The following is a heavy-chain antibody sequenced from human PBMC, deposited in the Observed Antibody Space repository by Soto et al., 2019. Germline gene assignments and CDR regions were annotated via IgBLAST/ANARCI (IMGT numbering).Heavy chain of an antibody. CDR2: ISGSGGST. J-gene: IGHJ3*02. CDR1: GFTFSSYA. D-gene: IGHD2-15*01. CDR3: AKDIVVVVAASWAHAFDI. Sequence: EVQLLESGGGLVQPGGSLRLSCAASGFTFSSYAMSWVRQAPGKGLEWVSAISGSGGSTYYADSVKGRFTISRDNAKNTLYLQRNSLRAEDTAVYYCAKDIVVVVAASWAHAFDIWGQGTMVTVSS. V-gene: IGHV3-23*01.